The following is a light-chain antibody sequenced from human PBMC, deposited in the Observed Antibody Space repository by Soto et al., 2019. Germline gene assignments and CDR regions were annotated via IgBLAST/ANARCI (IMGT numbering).Light chain of an antibody. CDR3: EQYDSSPYT. CDR1: QSVSSSL. CDR2: CAS. J-gene: IGKJ2*01. Sequence: EIVLTQSPCPPSLSEGEGATLSCRASQSVSSSLLAWYQQKPGQAPRLLIGCASSRATAIPARFSGSGSGTDFTLTISGLEPEDLVVYYGEQYDSSPYTFGKGTRLEIK. V-gene: IGKV3-20*01.